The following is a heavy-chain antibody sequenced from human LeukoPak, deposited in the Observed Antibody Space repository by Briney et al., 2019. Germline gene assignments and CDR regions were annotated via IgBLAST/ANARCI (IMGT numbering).Heavy chain of an antibody. CDR3: ARGSYGSSGYLGYYYGMDV. CDR1: GDSVSSNSAA. D-gene: IGHD6-19*01. CDR2: TYYRSKWYN. Sequence: SQTLSLTCAISGDSVSSNSAAWNWIRQSPSRGLEWLGRTYYRSKWYNDYAVSVKSRITINPDTSKNQFSLQLNSVTPEDTAVYYCARGSYGSSGYLGYYYGMDVWGQGTTVTVS. J-gene: IGHJ6*02. V-gene: IGHV6-1*01.